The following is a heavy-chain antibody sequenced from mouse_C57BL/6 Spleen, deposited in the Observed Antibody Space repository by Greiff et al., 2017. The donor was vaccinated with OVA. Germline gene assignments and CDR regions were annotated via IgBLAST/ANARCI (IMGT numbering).Heavy chain of an antibody. CDR3: ARSSVYYYGSSRYFDV. V-gene: IGHV7-3*01. J-gene: IGHJ1*03. Sequence: DVQLQESGGGLVQPGGSLSLSCAASGFTFTDYYMSWVRQPPGKALEWLGFIRNKANGYTTEYSASVKGRFTISRDNSQSILYLQMNALRAEDSATYYCARSSVYYYGSSRYFDVWGTGTTVTVSS. CDR2: IRNKANGYTT. D-gene: IGHD1-1*01. CDR1: GFTFTDYY.